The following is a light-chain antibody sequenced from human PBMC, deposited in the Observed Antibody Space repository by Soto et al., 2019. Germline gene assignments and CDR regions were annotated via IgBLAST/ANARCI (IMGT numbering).Light chain of an antibody. CDR3: QQYGNSPYT. V-gene: IGKV3D-20*01. CDR2: DAS. Sequence: EIVLTQSPATLSLSPGERATLSCVASQSVSSSYLAWYQQKPGLAPRLLIYDASSRATGIPDRFSGSGSGTDCTLTISRLEPEDFAVYYCQQYGNSPYTFGQGTKLEIK. CDR1: QSVSSSY. J-gene: IGKJ2*01.